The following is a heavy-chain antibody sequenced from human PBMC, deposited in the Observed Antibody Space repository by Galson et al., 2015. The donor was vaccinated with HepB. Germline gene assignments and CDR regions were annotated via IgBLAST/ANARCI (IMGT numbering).Heavy chain of an antibody. CDR2: INSDGSST. CDR3: ARDSPYRSYSSGWYAVY. J-gene: IGHJ4*02. V-gene: IGHV3-74*01. Sequence: SLRLSCAASGFTFSSYWMHWVRQAPGKGLVWASRINSDGSSTSYADSVKGRFTISRDNAKNSLYLQMNSLRAEDTAVYYCARDSPYRSYSSGWYAVYWGQGTLVTVSS. CDR1: GFTFSSYW. D-gene: IGHD6-19*01.